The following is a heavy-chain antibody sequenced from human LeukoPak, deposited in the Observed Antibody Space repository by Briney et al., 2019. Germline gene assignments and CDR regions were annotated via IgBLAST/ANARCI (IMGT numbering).Heavy chain of an antibody. D-gene: IGHD3-22*01. CDR1: GFTFSSYE. J-gene: IGHJ4*02. V-gene: IGHV3-48*03. Sequence: PGGSLRLSCAASGFTFSSYEMNWVRQVPGKGLEWVSYISGSGSTIYYADSVKGRFTISRDNAKNSLYLQMNSLRAEDTAVYYCARDYYDNSGRFDYSGQGTLVTVSS. CDR3: ARDYYDNSGRFDY. CDR2: ISGSGSTI.